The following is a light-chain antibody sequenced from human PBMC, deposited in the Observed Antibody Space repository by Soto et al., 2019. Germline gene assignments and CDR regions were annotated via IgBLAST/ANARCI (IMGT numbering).Light chain of an antibody. V-gene: IGKV3-20*01. CDR2: GAS. CDR3: HEYRRSVLT. CDR1: QSVSSSY. J-gene: IGKJ4*01. Sequence: DMVLTQSPGTMYFSPGERATLSCRASQSVSSSYLGWYQQKPGQDPRLLIYGASSRATGIPDRFSGSGSGAYFTLAISRLEPEAFAVYCCHEYRRSVLTFGGGTKVAIK.